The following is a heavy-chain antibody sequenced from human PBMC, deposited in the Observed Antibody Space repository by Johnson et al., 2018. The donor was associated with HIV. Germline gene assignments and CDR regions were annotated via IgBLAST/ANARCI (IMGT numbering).Heavy chain of an antibody. CDR3: TTLGWYDACDI. V-gene: IGHV3-7*05. CDR2: IKQEGRES. CDR1: GFTFSSYA. D-gene: IGHD6-19*01. J-gene: IGHJ3*02. Sequence: DVQLVESGGGVVQSGGSLRLSCAASGFTFSSYAMHWVRQAPGKGLEWVANIKQEGRESHYIDSVKGRFTISRDNSKNTLYLKMNSLKTEDTAVYYCTTLGWYDACDIWGQGTMVTVSS.